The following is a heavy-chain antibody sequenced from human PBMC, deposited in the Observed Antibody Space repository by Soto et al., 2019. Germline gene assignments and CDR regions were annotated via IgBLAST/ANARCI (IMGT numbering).Heavy chain of an antibody. D-gene: IGHD3-22*01. CDR2: IYYSGST. J-gene: IGHJ5*02. CDR3: ARRVYVRGYTWFDP. Sequence: SETLSLTCTVSGGSISSGGYYWSWIRQHPGKGLERIGYIYYSGSTYYNPSLKSRVTISVDTSKNQFSLKLSSVTAADTAVYYCARRVYVRGYTWFDPWGQGTLVTVSS. V-gene: IGHV4-31*03. CDR1: GGSISSGGYY.